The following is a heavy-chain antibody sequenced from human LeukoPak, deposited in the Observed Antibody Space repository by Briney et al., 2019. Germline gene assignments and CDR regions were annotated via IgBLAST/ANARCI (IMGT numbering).Heavy chain of an antibody. CDR1: GFTLSNYW. D-gene: IGHD5-18*01. CDR2: ISSDESTT. J-gene: IGHJ4*02. Sequence: GGSLRLSCAASGFTLSNYWMHWVRQAPGKGLVWVSRISSDESTTTYADSVKGRFTISRDNAKNTLYLQMNSLRAEDTAVYYCARDRAGYSYGTYFDYWGQGTLVTVST. V-gene: IGHV3-74*01. CDR3: ARDRAGYSYGTYFDY.